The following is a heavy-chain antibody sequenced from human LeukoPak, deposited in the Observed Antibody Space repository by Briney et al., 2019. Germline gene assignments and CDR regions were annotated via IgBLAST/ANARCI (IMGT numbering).Heavy chain of an antibody. V-gene: IGHV1-2*02. CDR1: GYTFTGYY. CDR3: ARGPDYYDSSGYCLNY. D-gene: IGHD3-22*01. J-gene: IGHJ4*02. CDR2: INPNSGGT. Sequence: ASVKVSCKASGYTFTGYYMHWVRQAPGQGLEWMGWINPNSGGTNYAQKFQGRVTMTRDTSISTAYMELSRLRSDDTAVYYCARGPDYYDSSGYCLNYWGQGTLVTVSS.